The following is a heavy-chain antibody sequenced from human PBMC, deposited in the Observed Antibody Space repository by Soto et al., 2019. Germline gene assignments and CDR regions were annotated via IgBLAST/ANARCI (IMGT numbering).Heavy chain of an antibody. CDR3: VRELTLTRTVAGYFYGLQF. J-gene: IGHJ6*01. D-gene: IGHD3-22*01. CDR1: GYSFTGYF. Sequence: ASVKVSCKASGYSFTGYFLNWVRQAPGQGLEWMGWINPNSGGTKYAQKFEGRVTLTSDTSSRTAYLEVSRLKPDDSAVYFCVRELTLTRTVAGYFYGLQFWGQGTTVTVS. CDR2: INPNSGGT. V-gene: IGHV1-2*02.